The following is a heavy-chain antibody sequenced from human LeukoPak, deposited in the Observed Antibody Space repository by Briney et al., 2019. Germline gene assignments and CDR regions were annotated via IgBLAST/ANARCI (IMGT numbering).Heavy chain of an antibody. CDR3: ARDHLEWWDIVVVPAARRYNWFDP. D-gene: IGHD2-2*01. Sequence: SETLSLTCTVSGGSISSYYWSWIRQPPGKGLEWIGYIYYSGSTNYNPSLKSRVTISVDTSKNQFSLKLSSVTAADTAVYYCARDHLEWWDIVVVPAARRYNWFDPWGQGTLVTVSS. CDR2: IYYSGST. J-gene: IGHJ5*02. V-gene: IGHV4-59*01. CDR1: GGSISSYY.